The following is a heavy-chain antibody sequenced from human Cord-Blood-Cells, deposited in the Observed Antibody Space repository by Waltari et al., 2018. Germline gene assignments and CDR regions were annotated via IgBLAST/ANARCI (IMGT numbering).Heavy chain of an antibody. V-gene: IGHV4-59*08. CDR2: IYYSGST. J-gene: IGHJ2*01. Sequence: QVQLQESGPGLVKPSETLSLTCTVSGGSISSYYWSWLRQPPGKGLEWIGYIYYSGSTNYNPSLKSRVTISVDTSKNQFSLKLSSVTAADTAVYYCARHLSTANNWYFDLWGRGTLVTVSS. D-gene: IGHD6-13*01. CDR3: ARHLSTANNWYFDL. CDR1: GGSISSYY.